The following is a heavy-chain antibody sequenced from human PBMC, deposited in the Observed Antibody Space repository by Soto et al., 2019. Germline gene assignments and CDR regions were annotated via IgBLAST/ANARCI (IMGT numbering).Heavy chain of an antibody. CDR2: IYYSGST. CDR3: ARHSRPLGYCSGGSCYSGYFDL. D-gene: IGHD2-15*01. CDR1: GGSISSYY. V-gene: IGHV4-59*08. J-gene: IGHJ2*01. Sequence: QVQLQESGPGLVKPSETLSLTCTVSGGSISSYYWSWIRQPPGKGLEWVGYIYYSGSTNYNPSLKSRVTTSVDTSKNQFSLKLSSVTAADTAVYYCARHSRPLGYCSGGSCYSGYFDLWGRGTLVTVSS.